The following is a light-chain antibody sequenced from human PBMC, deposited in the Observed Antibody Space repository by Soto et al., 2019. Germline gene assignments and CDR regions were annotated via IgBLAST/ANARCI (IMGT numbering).Light chain of an antibody. CDR2: DVS. CDR3: QQYAESPLT. V-gene: IGKV3-11*01. CDR1: QTVSIN. J-gene: IGKJ4*01. Sequence: EIVLTQSPATLSLSPGGRATLSCRASQTVSINLAWYQQRPGQAPRLLIYDVSNRATGIPARFSGSGSGTDFTLTISSLEPEDFAVYYCQQYAESPLTFGGGTKVEIK.